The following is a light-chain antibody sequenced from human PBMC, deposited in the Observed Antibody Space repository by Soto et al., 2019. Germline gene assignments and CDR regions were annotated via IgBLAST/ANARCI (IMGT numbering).Light chain of an antibody. J-gene: IGKJ1*01. Sequence: EIVLTQSPATLSLSPGERATLSRRASQSVNSYLAWYQQKLGQAPRLLIYGAFTRATGIPARFSGSGSGTEFTLTISSLQSEDFAVYYCQQYNNWPAWTFGQGTKVDIK. V-gene: IGKV3-15*01. CDR3: QQYNNWPAWT. CDR1: QSVNSY. CDR2: GAF.